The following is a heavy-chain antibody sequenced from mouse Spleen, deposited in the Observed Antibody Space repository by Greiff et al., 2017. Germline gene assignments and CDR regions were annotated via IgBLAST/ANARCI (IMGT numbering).Heavy chain of an antibody. CDR1: GYSFTSYW. J-gene: IGHJ2*01. V-gene: IGHV1S126*01. CDR2: IDPSDSET. Sequence: VKLQESGPQLVRPGASVKISCKASGYSFTSYWMHWVKQRPGQGLEWIGMIDPSDSETRLNQKFKDKATLTVDKSSSTAYMQLSSPTSEDSAVYYCARSGDGYYYFDYWGQGTTLTVSS. D-gene: IGHD2-3*01. CDR3: ARSGDGYYYFDY.